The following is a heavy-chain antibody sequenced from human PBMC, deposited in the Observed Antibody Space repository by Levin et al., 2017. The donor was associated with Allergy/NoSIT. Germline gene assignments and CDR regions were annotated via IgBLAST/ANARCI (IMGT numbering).Heavy chain of an antibody. D-gene: IGHD3-10*01. Sequence: VASVKVSCKASGYTFTGYYMHWVRQAPGQGLEWMGWINPNSGGTNYAQKFQGRVTMTRDTSISTAYMELSRLRSDDTAVYYCARGPWFGEFVAAKFDYWGQGTLVTVSS. V-gene: IGHV1-2*02. J-gene: IGHJ4*02. CDR2: INPNSGGT. CDR3: ARGPWFGEFVAAKFDY. CDR1: GYTFTGYY.